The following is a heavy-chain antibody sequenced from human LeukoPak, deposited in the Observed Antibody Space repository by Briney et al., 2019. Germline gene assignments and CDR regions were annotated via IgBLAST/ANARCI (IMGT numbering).Heavy chain of an antibody. Sequence: SQTLSLTCTVSGGSISSGSYYWSWIRQPAGKGLEWIGRIFASGSTSYNPSLKSRVIISVDMSKNQFSLKLHSVTAADTAVYYCARDVYYYDSGSYYPYKYFDPWGQGTLVTVSS. V-gene: IGHV4-61*02. D-gene: IGHD3-10*01. CDR2: IFASGST. CDR1: GGSISSGSYY. CDR3: ARDVYYYDSGSYYPYKYFDP. J-gene: IGHJ5*02.